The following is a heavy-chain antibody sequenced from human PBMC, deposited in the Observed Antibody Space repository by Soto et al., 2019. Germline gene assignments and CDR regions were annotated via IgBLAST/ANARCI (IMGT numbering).Heavy chain of an antibody. V-gene: IGHV4-61*01. D-gene: IGHD4-17*01. CDR3: ARSPPDLYGDYVNSCLDP. CDR1: GGSVSSGSYY. CDR2: IYYSGST. J-gene: IGHJ5*02. Sequence: SETLSLTCTVSGGSVSSGSYYWSWIRQPPGKGLEWIGYIYYSGSTNYNPSLKSRVTISVDTSKNQFSLKLSSVTAADTAVYYCARSPPDLYGDYVNSCLDPWGQGILGTVSS.